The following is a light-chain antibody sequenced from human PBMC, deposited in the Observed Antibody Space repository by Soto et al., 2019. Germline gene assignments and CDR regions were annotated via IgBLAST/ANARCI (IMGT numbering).Light chain of an antibody. V-gene: IGKV1-5*01. Sequence: DIQMTQSPSTLSASVGDRVTITCRASQSISSWLAWYQQKPGKAPKLLIYDASSLESGVPSRFSGSGSGTEFTLTISSLQPDDFATYYCQQYNNWGTFGQGTKLEIK. CDR2: DAS. CDR1: QSISSW. CDR3: QQYNNWGT. J-gene: IGKJ2*02.